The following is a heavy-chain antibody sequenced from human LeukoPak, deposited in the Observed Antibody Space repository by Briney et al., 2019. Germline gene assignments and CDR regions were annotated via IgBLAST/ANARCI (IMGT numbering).Heavy chain of an antibody. J-gene: IGHJ4*01. Sequence: XXSXXCXVSGVSISSSSYYWGWIRQPPGKGLEWIGSIYSSGSTYYNSSLKSRVTISIDTSKNQVSLKMRSVTAADTAVYXXXXSGGYGLIDYWGQGTLVTVSS. V-gene: IGHV4-39*01. CDR1: GVSISSSSYY. CDR2: IYSSGST. CDR3: XXSGGYGLIDY. D-gene: IGHD6-25*01.